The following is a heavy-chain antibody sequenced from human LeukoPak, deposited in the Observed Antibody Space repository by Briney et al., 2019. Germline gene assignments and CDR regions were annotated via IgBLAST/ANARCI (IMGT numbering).Heavy chain of an antibody. Sequence: PGGSLRLSCAASGFTFSGYGMHWVRQAPGKGLEWVAAISYDGTEIYYEDSVKGRFTISRDNPKNTLYLQMNSLRDDDTAVYYCARVFLERLTSGYFDNWGQGTLVTVSP. D-gene: IGHD3-3*01. V-gene: IGHV3-30*03. CDR3: ARVFLERLTSGYFDN. J-gene: IGHJ4*02. CDR2: ISYDGTEI. CDR1: GFTFSGYG.